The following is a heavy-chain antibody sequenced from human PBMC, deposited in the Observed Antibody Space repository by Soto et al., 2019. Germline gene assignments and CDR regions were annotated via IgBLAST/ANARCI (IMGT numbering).Heavy chain of an antibody. CDR3: AKATATGGGAFDI. V-gene: IGHV3-23*01. J-gene: IGHJ3*02. Sequence: LRLSCAASGFTCSSYDMSWVRQAPGKGLEWVSTILVAGSTHYPDSVKGRFAISRDISKNTVFLQMNSLTAGDTAVYYCAKATATGGGAFDICGQGTVVTVSS. D-gene: IGHD2-8*02. CDR2: ILVAGST. CDR1: GFTCSSYD.